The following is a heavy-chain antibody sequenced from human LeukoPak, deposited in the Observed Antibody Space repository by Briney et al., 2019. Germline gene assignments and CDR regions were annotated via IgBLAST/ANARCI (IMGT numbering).Heavy chain of an antibody. D-gene: IGHD6-13*01. CDR1: GFTFSTYS. V-gene: IGHV3-21*01. Sequence: GGSLRLSCAASGFTFSTYSMNWVRQAPGKGLEWVSSISSSSVYRYYAESLKGRFTISRDNAKNLLYLQMNSLRAEDTAMYYCARVDSSRNDYWGQGTLVTVSS. J-gene: IGHJ4*02. CDR2: ISSSSVYR. CDR3: ARVDSSRNDY.